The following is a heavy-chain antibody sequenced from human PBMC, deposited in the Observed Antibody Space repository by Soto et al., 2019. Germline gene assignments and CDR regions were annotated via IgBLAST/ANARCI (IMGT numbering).Heavy chain of an antibody. CDR1: GGSISSSSYY. Sequence: QLQLQESGPGLVKPSETLSLTCTVSGGSISSSSYYWGWIRQPPGKGLEWIGSIYYSGSTYYNPSLKRRVTISVDTSKTQFALKRSSVTAADTAVYYCARRLYYDSSGFEGGGMDVWGQGTTVTVSS. V-gene: IGHV4-39*01. J-gene: IGHJ6*02. CDR3: ARRLYYDSSGFEGGGMDV. D-gene: IGHD3-22*01. CDR2: IYYSGST.